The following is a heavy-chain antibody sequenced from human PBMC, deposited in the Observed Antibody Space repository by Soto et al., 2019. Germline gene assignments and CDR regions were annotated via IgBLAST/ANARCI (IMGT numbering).Heavy chain of an antibody. Sequence: QVQLVESGGGVVQPGRSLRLSCAASGFTFSSYAMHWVRQAPGKGLEWVAVISYDGSNKYYADSVKGRLTISRDNSKNTLYLQMNSLRAEDTAVYYCARGPYYYDSSGYSEGDYFDYWGQGTLVTVSS. CDR2: ISYDGSNK. V-gene: IGHV3-30-3*01. J-gene: IGHJ4*02. D-gene: IGHD3-22*01. CDR1: GFTFSSYA. CDR3: ARGPYYYDSSGYSEGDYFDY.